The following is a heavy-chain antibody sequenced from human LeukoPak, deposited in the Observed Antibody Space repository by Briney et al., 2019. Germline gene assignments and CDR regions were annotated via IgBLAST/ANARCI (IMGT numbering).Heavy chain of an antibody. Sequence: GGSLRLSCTASGFTFGDYAMSWVRQAPGKGLEWVGFIRSKAYGGTTEYAASVKGRFTISRDDSKSIAYLQMNSLKTEDTAVYYCTRDLVGYYYDSSGYLGGAFDIWGQGTMVTASS. CDR2: IRSKAYGGTT. J-gene: IGHJ3*02. CDR1: GFTFGDYA. V-gene: IGHV3-49*04. CDR3: TRDLVGYYYDSSGYLGGAFDI. D-gene: IGHD3-22*01.